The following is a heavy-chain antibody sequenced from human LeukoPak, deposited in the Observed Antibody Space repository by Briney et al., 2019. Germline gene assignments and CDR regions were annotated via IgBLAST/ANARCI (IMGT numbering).Heavy chain of an antibody. CDR3: ARDYYDSSAYYGMDV. J-gene: IGHJ6*02. V-gene: IGHV4-4*02. Sequence: SGTLSLTCAVSGGSISSSNRWSWVRQPPGKGLEWIGEIYHSGSTNYNPSLKSRVTISVDTSKNQFSLKLSSVTAADTAVYYCARDYYDSSAYYGMDVWGQGTTVTVSS. CDR2: IYHSGST. D-gene: IGHD3-22*01. CDR1: GGSISSSNR.